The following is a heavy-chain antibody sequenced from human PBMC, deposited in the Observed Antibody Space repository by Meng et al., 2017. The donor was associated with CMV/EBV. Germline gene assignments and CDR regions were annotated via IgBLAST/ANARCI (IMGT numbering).Heavy chain of an antibody. CDR3: ARRSTFYDY. Sequence: RVSCKASGYTFTTKSMHWVRQAPGQGLEWMGWINPDSGAANYAQKFQGRVTMTRDTSISTAYMELGSLRSDDTAAYYCARRSTFYDYWGQGTLVTVSS. D-gene: IGHD1-26*01. CDR1: GYTFTTKS. J-gene: IGHJ4*02. CDR2: INPDSGAA. V-gene: IGHV1-2*02.